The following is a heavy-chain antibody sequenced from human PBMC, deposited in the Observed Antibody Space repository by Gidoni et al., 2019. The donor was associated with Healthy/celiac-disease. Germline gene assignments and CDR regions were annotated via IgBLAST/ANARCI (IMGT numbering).Heavy chain of an antibody. Sequence: EVQLVESGGGLIQPGGSLRLSCAASGFTVSSNHMSWVRQAPGKGLEWVSVIYSGVGTYYADSVKGRFTISRDNSKNTVNLQMNSLRAEDTAVYYCAREGLDSSGSHDAFDIWGQGTMVTVSS. J-gene: IGHJ3*02. CDR2: IYSGVGT. CDR3: AREGLDSSGSHDAFDI. V-gene: IGHV3-53*01. CDR1: GFTVSSNH. D-gene: IGHD3-22*01.